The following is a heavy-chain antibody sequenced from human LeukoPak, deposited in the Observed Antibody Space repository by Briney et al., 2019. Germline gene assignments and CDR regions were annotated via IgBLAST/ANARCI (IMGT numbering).Heavy chain of an antibody. J-gene: IGHJ4*02. Sequence: SVNVSCKASGGTFSSYAISWVRQAPGQGLEWMGGIIPIFGTANYAQKFQGRVTITADESTSTAYMELSSLRSEDTAVYYCARGPRSSSWYLFFYYFDYWGQGTLVPVSS. D-gene: IGHD6-13*01. CDR3: ARGPRSSSWYLFFYYFDY. V-gene: IGHV1-69*01. CDR2: IIPIFGTA. CDR1: GGTFSSYA.